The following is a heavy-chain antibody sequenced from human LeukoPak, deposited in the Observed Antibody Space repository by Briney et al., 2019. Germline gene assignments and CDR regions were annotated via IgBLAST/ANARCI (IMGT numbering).Heavy chain of an antibody. D-gene: IGHD5-12*01. CDR3: GRLMGGYDSYFYGMDV. Sequence: PGGSLRLSCAASGFTFSSHGMHWVRQAPGKGLEWVAVIWYDGSDKYYADSVKGRFTISRDNSQTTLYLQMNSLRLEDTAVYYCGRLMGGYDSYFYGMDVWGQGTTVTVSS. CDR1: GFTFSSHG. J-gene: IGHJ6*02. V-gene: IGHV3-30*02. CDR2: IWYDGSDK.